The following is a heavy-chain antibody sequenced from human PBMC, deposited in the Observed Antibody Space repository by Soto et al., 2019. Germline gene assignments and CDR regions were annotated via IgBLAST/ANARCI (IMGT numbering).Heavy chain of an antibody. CDR1: GYTFTSYG. V-gene: IGHV1-18*01. CDR3: ARDSPLGY. CDR2: ISAYNGDT. Sequence: ASVKVSCKASGYTFTSYGISWVRPAPGQGLEWMGWISAYNGDTNYAQKLQGRVAMTTDTSTSTAYMELRSLKSDDPAVYSCARDSPLGYRGQGTRVGVAS. J-gene: IGHJ4*02.